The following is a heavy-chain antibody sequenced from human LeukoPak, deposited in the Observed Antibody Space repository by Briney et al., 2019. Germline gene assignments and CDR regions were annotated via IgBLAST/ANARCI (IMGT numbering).Heavy chain of an antibody. V-gene: IGHV3-9*01. D-gene: IGHD6-13*01. Sequence: GGSLRLSCAASGFTFDDYAMHWVRQAPGKGLEWVSGISWNSGSIGYADSVKGRFTISRDNAKNSLYLQMNSLRAEDTALYYCAKAGTSSSWWGAFDIWGQGTMVTVSS. CDR3: AKAGTSSSWWGAFDI. CDR2: ISWNSGSI. J-gene: IGHJ3*02. CDR1: GFTFDDYA.